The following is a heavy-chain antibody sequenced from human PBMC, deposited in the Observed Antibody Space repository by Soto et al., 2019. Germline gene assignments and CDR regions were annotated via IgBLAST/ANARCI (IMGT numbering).Heavy chain of an antibody. CDR1: GFTFSSYG. CDR2: IWYDGSNK. Sequence: LRLSCAASGFTFSSYGIHWVRQAPGKGLEWVAVIWYDGSNKYYAESVKGRFTISRDNSKNTLYLRMNSLRAEDTAVYYCARDGAEIAARAYYYGMDVWGPGPTVTVSS. J-gene: IGHJ6*02. D-gene: IGHD6-6*01. V-gene: IGHV3-33*01. CDR3: ARDGAEIAARAYYYGMDV.